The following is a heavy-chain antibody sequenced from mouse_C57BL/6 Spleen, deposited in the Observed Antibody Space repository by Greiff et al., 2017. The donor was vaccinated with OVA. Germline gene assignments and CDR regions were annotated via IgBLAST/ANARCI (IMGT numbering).Heavy chain of an antibody. CDR2: ISSGSSTI. V-gene: IGHV5-17*01. CDR3: ARSGGYYFDY. Sequence: DVHLVESGGGLVKPGGSLKLSCAASGFTFSDYGMHWVRQAPEKGLEWVAYISSGSSTIYYADTVQGRFTISRDNAKNTLFLQMTSLRSEDTAMYYCARSGGYYFDYWGQGTTLTVSS. J-gene: IGHJ2*01. CDR1: GFTFSDYG. D-gene: IGHD4-1*01.